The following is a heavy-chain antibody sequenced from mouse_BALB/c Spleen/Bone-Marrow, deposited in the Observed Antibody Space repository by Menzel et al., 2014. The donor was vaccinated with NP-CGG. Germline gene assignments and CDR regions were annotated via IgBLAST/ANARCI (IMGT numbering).Heavy chain of an antibody. V-gene: IGHV4-1*02. D-gene: IGHD1-1*01. Sequence: VQLKESGGGLVQPGGSLKLSCAASGFAFSSFWMSWVRQPPGKGLEWIGGINPDSNAINYTPSLKDKFIISRDNAKNTLYLQMSKVRSEDTALYYCARMGHYGWFAYWGQGTLVTVSA. J-gene: IGHJ3*01. CDR2: INPDSNAI. CDR3: ARMGHYGWFAY. CDR1: GFAFSSFW.